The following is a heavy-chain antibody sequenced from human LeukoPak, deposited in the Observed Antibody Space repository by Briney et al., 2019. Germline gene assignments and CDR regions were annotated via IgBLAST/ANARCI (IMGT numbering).Heavy chain of an antibody. CDR3: ARAAARYSN. Sequence: GGSLRLSCAASGFTFSSYEMNWVRQAPGKGLEWVSYISSSGSTIYYADSVKGRFTISRDNAKNSLYLQMNSLRAEDTAVYYCARAAARYSNWGQGTLVTVSS. CDR1: GFTFSSYE. CDR2: ISSSGSTI. V-gene: IGHV3-48*03. J-gene: IGHJ4*02. D-gene: IGHD2-21*01.